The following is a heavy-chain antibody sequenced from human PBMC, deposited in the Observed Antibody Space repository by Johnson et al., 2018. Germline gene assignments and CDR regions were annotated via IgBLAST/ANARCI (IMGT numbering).Heavy chain of an antibody. D-gene: IGHD2-15*01. CDR1: GFTFSSYA. J-gene: IGHJ4*02. Sequence: QVQLVESGGGVVQPGRSXRLSCAASGFTFSSYAMHWVRQAPGKGLEWVAVISYDGSNKYYADSVKGRFHISRDNSKNTLYLQMNSLRAEDTAVYYCAGDGPSLEHCSGGSCYHPTSHFDYWGQGILVTVSS. V-gene: IGHV3-30-3*01. CDR2: ISYDGSNK. CDR3: AGDGPSLEHCSGGSCYHPTSHFDY.